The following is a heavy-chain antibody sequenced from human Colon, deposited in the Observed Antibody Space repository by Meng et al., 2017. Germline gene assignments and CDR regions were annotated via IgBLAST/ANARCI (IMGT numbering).Heavy chain of an antibody. CDR2: IYYSGST. CDR3: ARIDYGGNGIEKYFFDY. J-gene: IGHJ4*02. Sequence: QLQLQESGPGLVKPSETLSLTVTVSGGSISSSSYYWGWIRQPPGKGLEWIGSIYYSGSTYYNPSLKSRVTISVDTSNNQFSLKLSSVTAADTAVYYCARIDYGGNGIEKYFFDYWGQGTLVTVSS. V-gene: IGHV4-39*07. CDR1: GGSISSSSYY. D-gene: IGHD4-23*01.